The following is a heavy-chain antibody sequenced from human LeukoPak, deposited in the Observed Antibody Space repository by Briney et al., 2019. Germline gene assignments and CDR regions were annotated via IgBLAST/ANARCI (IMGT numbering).Heavy chain of an antibody. J-gene: IGHJ4*02. Sequence: SETLSLTCTVSGGSISSYYWSWIRQPPGKGLEWIAYISDIGSINYNPSLKSRVTISLDTSKNQFSLKLSSVTPADTAVYYCAGHHPRNTVDFWGQGTLVTVSS. V-gene: IGHV4-59*08. CDR1: GGSISSYY. CDR2: ISDIGSI. CDR3: AGHHPRNTVDF. D-gene: IGHD2/OR15-2a*01.